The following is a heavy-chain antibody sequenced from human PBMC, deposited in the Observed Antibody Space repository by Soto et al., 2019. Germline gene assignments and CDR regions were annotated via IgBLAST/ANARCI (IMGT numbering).Heavy chain of an antibody. CDR2: ITPVPTSGST. Sequence: QVQLVQSGAEVKKPGASVKVSCKASGYIFTNYYIHWVRQAPGQGLEWMAIITPVPTSGSTHYVQKLQGRVTVTSDTATSTVFLELSSLRSDDTAVYYCARDLAAAAYWGQGTLVTVSA. D-gene: IGHD6-13*01. J-gene: IGHJ4*02. CDR3: ARDLAAAAY. V-gene: IGHV1-46*01. CDR1: GYIFTNYY.